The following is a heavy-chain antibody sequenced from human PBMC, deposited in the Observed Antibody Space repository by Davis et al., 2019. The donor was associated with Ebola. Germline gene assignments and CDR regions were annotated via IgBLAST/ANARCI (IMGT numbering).Heavy chain of an antibody. CDR3: ARDQSDFWSGQGYYYYGMDV. V-gene: IGHV4-61*09. J-gene: IGHJ6*02. Sequence: PSETLSLTCTVSGGSISSGSYYWSWIRQPAGKALEWIGHIYTSGSTNYNPSLKSRVTISLDTSRNQFSLKLSSVTAADTAVYYCARDQSDFWSGQGYYYYGMDVWGQGTTVTVSS. CDR2: IYTSGST. D-gene: IGHD3-3*01. CDR1: GGSISSGSYY.